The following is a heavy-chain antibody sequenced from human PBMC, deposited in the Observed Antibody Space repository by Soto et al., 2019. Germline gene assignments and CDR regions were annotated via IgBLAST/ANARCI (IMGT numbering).Heavy chain of an antibody. CDR3: ARRFAWQLTFDA. Sequence: SETLSLTCTVSGCSISSGGYYWSWIPHHPGKGLEWIGYIYYSGSTYYNPSLKSRVTISVDTSKNQFSLKLSSVTAADTAFYFCARRFAWQLTFDAWGQGNLVPVYS. D-gene: IGHD1-1*01. CDR2: IYYSGST. CDR1: GCSISSGGYY. J-gene: IGHJ4*02. V-gene: IGHV4-31*03.